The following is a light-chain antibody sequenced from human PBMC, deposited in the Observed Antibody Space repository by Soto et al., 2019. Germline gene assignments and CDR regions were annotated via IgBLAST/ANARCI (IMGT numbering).Light chain of an antibody. V-gene: IGKV3-20*01. Sequence: EFVLTQSPGTLSLSPGERATLSCRASQSVSSSYLVWYQQKPGQAPRLLIYAAASRAAGLPDRFSGGGSGTDFTLTFSRLEPEDFAVYYCQLYGSSQWTFGQRTKVDIK. CDR1: QSVSSSY. CDR2: AAA. J-gene: IGKJ1*01. CDR3: QLYGSSQWT.